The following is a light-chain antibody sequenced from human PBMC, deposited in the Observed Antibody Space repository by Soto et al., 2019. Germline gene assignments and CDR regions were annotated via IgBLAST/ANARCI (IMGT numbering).Light chain of an antibody. CDR3: SSYTTSSTHVV. CDR1: SSDVGGYNF. Sequence: QSVLTQPASVSGSPGQSIAMSCTGTSSDVGGYNFVSWYQQHPGKAPKLMIYDVSNRPSGVSNRFSGSKSGNTASLTISGLQAEDEADYLCSSYTTSSTHVVFGGGTKLTVL. CDR2: DVS. V-gene: IGLV2-14*03. J-gene: IGLJ2*01.